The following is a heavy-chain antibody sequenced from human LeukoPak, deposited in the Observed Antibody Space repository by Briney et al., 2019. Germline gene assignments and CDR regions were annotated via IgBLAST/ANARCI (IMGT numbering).Heavy chain of an antibody. CDR2: INHSGST. CDR1: GGSFSGYY. D-gene: IGHD3-3*01. V-gene: IGHV4-34*01. CDR3: ARAGRNDFWSGYYTSWFDP. J-gene: IGHJ5*02. Sequence: SETLSLTCAVYGGSFSGYYWSWIRQPPGKGLEWIGEINHSGSTNYNPSLKSRVTISVDTSKNQFSLKLSSVTAADTAVYYCARAGRNDFWSGYYTSWFDPWGQATLVTVSS.